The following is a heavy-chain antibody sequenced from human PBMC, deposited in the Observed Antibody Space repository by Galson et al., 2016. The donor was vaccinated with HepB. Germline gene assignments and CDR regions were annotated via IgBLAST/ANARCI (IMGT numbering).Heavy chain of an antibody. CDR2: ISSSGEHI. CDR1: GFTFSSYA. V-gene: IGHV3-23*01. D-gene: IGHD3-10*01. CDR3: AKVGFSDLDH. J-gene: IGHJ4*02. Sequence: SLRLSCAVSGFTFSSYAMSWVRQSPGKGLEWVSSISSSGEHISFADSVKGRLTISRDNSKNTVSLLMSSLRVEDAAIYYCAKVGFSDLDHWGQGTLVTVSS.